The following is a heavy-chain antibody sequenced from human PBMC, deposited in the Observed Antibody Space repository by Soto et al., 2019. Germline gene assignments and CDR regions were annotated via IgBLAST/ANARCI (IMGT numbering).Heavy chain of an antibody. CDR2: ISYDGSNK. D-gene: IGHD2-2*01. J-gene: IGHJ4*02. CDR1: GFTFSSYG. Sequence: PGGSLRLSCAASGFTFSSYGMHWVRQAPGKGLEWVAVISYDGSNKYYADSVKGRFTISRDNSKNTLYLQMNSLRAEDTAVYYCATTKWGYCSSTSCYGYYFDYWGQGTLVTVSS. CDR3: ATTKWGYCSSTSCYGYYFDY. V-gene: IGHV3-30*03.